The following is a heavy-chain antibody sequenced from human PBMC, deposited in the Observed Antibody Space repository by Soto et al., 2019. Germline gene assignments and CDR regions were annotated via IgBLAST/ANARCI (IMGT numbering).Heavy chain of an antibody. CDR2: IYYSGST. CDR1: GGSISSYY. J-gene: IGHJ4*02. Sequence: SETLSLTCTVSGGSISSYYWSWIRQPPGKGLEWIGYIYYSGSTNYNPSLKSRVTISVDTSKNQFSLKLSSVTAADTAVYYCARDRGSYYDSSGYLYDYWGQGTLVTVSS. CDR3: ARDRGSYYDSSGYLYDY. V-gene: IGHV4-59*01. D-gene: IGHD3-22*01.